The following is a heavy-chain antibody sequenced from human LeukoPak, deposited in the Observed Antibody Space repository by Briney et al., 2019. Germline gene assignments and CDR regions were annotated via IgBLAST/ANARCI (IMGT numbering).Heavy chain of an antibody. J-gene: IGHJ4*02. Sequence: GGSLRLSFAASGFTFNRNWMSWLRPAPGKGLEWVANIKEDGSVKNYEDSVKGRFTISRDNAANSVSLLLNSLRAEDTAVYYCARDVGKGYFDYWGQGTLVTVSS. CDR3: ARDVGKGYFDY. V-gene: IGHV3-7*04. CDR1: GFTFNRNW. CDR2: IKEDGSVK.